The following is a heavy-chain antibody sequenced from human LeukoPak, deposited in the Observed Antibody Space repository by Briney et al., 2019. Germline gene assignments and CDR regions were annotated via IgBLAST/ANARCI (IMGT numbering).Heavy chain of an antibody. CDR1: GFTFSSYT. CDR2: ITSGGGK. J-gene: IGHJ4*02. D-gene: IGHD3-22*01. V-gene: IGHV3-23*01. Sequence: GGSLRLSCAASGFTFSSYTMTWVRQAPGKGLEWVSGITSGGGKYYADSVKGRFTISRDNSKNSLYLQMNSLRAEDTAVYYCAKLPDSSGYHYFDYWGQGTLVTVSS. CDR3: AKLPDSSGYHYFDY.